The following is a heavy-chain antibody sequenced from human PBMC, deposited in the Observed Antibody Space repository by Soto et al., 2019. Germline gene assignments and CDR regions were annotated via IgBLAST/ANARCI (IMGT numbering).Heavy chain of an antibody. CDR2: ISYDGSNK. CDR1: GFTFSSYA. Sequence: PGGSLRLSCAASGFTFSSYAMHWVRQAPGKGLEWVAVISYDGSNKYYADSVKGRFTTSRDNSKNTLYLQMSSLRAEDTAVYYCARDREWLVSFDYWGQGTLVTVYS. CDR3: ARDREWLVSFDY. D-gene: IGHD6-19*01. V-gene: IGHV3-30-3*01. J-gene: IGHJ4*02.